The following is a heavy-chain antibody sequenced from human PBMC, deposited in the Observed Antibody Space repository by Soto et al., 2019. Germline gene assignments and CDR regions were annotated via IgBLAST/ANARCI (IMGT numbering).Heavy chain of an antibody. V-gene: IGHV3-53*04. CDR3: ARSPSIIAAAGTLPDY. CDR2: IYSGGST. D-gene: IGHD6-13*01. J-gene: IGHJ4*02. CDR1: GFTVSSNY. Sequence: GSLRLSCAASGFTVSSNYMSWVRQAPGKGLEWVSVIYSGGSTYYADSVKGRFTISRHNSKNTLYLQMNSLRAEDTAVYYCARSPSIIAAAGTLPDYWGQGNLVPVSS.